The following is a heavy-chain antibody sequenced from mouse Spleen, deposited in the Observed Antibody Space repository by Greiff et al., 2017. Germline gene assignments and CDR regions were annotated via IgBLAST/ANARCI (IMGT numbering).Heavy chain of an antibody. CDR3: ARGNWSFAY. V-gene: IGHV5-9*04. CDR2: ISSGGGNT. Sequence: EVKLVESGGGLVKRGGSLKLSCAASGFTFSSYAMSWVRQTPEKRLEWVATISSGGGNTYYPDSVKGRFTISRDNAKNTLYLQMSSLKSEDTAMYYCARGNWSFAYWGQGTLVTVSA. CDR1: GFTFSSYA. J-gene: IGHJ3*01. D-gene: IGHD2-1*01.